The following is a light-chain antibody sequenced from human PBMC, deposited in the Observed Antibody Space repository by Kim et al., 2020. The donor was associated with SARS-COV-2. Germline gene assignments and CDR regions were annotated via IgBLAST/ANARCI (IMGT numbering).Light chain of an antibody. CDR3: QQSYSTPLT. V-gene: IGKV1-39*01. J-gene: IGKJ1*01. CDR1: QSISSY. Sequence: DIQMTQSPSSLPASVGDRVTITCRASQSISSYLNWYQQKPGKAPKLLIYAASSLQSGVPSRFSGSGSGTDFTLIISSLQPEDFATYSCQQSYSTPLTFGQGTKVDIK. CDR2: AAS.